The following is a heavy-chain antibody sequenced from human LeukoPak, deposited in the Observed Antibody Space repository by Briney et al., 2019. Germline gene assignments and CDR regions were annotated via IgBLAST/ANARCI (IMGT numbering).Heavy chain of an antibody. D-gene: IGHD3-22*01. CDR3: AKGPDRSGYYSLDY. Sequence: GGSLGLSCAASGFTFSNYDMHWVRQAPGKGLEWVAIISYDGSNKYFVDSVKGLFTISRDNSKNTLYLQMNSLRAEDTAVYYCAKGPDRSGYYSLDYWGQGTLVTVSS. CDR1: GFTFSNYD. J-gene: IGHJ4*02. V-gene: IGHV3-30*18. CDR2: ISYDGSNK.